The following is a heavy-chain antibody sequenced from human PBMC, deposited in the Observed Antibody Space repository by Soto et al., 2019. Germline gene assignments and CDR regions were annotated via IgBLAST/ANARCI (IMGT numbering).Heavy chain of an antibody. Sequence: GGSLRLSCAASGFTFDDYGMSWVRQAPGKGLEWVSGINWNGGSTGYADSVKGRFTISRDNAKNSLYLQMNSLRAEDTALYHCARAPYSGYDPRYYYYMDVWGKGTTVTVSS. V-gene: IGHV3-20*01. J-gene: IGHJ6*03. D-gene: IGHD5-12*01. CDR3: ARAPYSGYDPRYYYYMDV. CDR2: INWNGGST. CDR1: GFTFDDYG.